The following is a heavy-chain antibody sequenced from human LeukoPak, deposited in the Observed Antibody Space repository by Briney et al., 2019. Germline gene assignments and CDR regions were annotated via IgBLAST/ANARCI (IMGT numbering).Heavy chain of an antibody. J-gene: IGHJ4*02. CDR1: GFTFDDYA. V-gene: IGHV3-9*01. CDR2: ISWNSGSI. Sequence: PGRSLRLSCAASGFTFDDYAMHWARQAPGKGLEWVSGISWNSGSIGYADSVKGRFTISRDNAKNSLYLQMNSLRAEDTALYYCAKDRQWLRNYYFDYWGQGTLVTVSS. D-gene: IGHD6-19*01. CDR3: AKDRQWLRNYYFDY.